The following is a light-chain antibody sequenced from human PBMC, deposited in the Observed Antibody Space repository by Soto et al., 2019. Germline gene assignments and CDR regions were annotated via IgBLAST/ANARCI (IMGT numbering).Light chain of an antibody. CDR1: QSISGN. V-gene: IGKV3-15*01. Sequence: EIVMPQSPATLSVSPGERAPLSCRASQSISGNLAWYQQKPGQAPRLLIYGASTRATGIPARFSGSGSVTEFTLTISSLQSEDFAVYACQQYNNWPSFGGGTKVAIK. J-gene: IGKJ4*01. CDR3: QQYNNWPS. CDR2: GAS.